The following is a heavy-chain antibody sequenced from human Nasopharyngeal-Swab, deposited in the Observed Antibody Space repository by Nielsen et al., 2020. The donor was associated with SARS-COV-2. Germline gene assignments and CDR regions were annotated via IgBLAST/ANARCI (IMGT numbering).Heavy chain of an antibody. Sequence: GESLKISCAASGFSFSSYSMNWVRQAPGKGLEWVSSISTSSSYIYYTDSVKGRFTISRDNAKNTLYLQLNSLRAEDTAVYYCARESYGGGGFDCWGQGTLVTVSS. J-gene: IGHJ4*02. V-gene: IGHV3-21*04. CDR2: ISTSSSYI. CDR3: ARESYGGGGFDC. D-gene: IGHD4-23*01. CDR1: GFSFSSYS.